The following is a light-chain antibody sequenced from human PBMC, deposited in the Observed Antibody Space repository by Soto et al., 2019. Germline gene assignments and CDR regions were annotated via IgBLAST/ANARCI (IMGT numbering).Light chain of an antibody. CDR3: QQYGSSSLT. CDR1: QSVSSSY. V-gene: IGKV3-20*01. CDR2: GAS. J-gene: IGKJ4*01. Sequence: IVLTQSPGTLSLSPWERATLSCRASQSVSSSYLAWYQQKPGQAPRLLIYGASSRATGIPDRFSGSGSGTDFTLTISRLEPEDFAVYYCQQYGSSSLTFGGGTKVDIK.